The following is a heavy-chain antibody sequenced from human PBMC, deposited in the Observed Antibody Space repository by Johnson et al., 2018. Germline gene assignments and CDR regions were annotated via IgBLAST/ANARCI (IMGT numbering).Heavy chain of an antibody. CDR2: IKNKRDGGTT. CDR3: TAYYFGSDLI. CDR1: GFNFIDSW. D-gene: IGHD3-10*01. J-gene: IGHJ3*02. V-gene: IGHV3-15*07. Sequence: VQLQESGGGLVEPGGSLRLSCAASGFNFIDSWMNWVRQAPGKGLEWVGLIKNKRDGGTTDHAAHVKGRFIISRDDSKNTVYLQMNSLKTEDTAGYYCTAYYFGSDLIWGQGTMVTVSS.